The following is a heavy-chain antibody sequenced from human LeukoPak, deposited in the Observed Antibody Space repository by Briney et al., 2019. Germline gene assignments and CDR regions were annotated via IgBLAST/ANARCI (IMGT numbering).Heavy chain of an antibody. CDR2: TYYRSKWDN. Sequence: SQTLSPTCAISGDSVSSNSAAWTWIRQSPSRGLELLGRTYYRSKWDNDYAVSVKSRITINPDTSKNQFSLQLNSVTPEDTAVYYCARGRVTTIANYYYYYIDVWGKGTTVTVSS. CDR3: ARGRVTTIANYYYYYIDV. V-gene: IGHV6-1*01. J-gene: IGHJ6*03. D-gene: IGHD4-17*01. CDR1: GDSVSSNSAA.